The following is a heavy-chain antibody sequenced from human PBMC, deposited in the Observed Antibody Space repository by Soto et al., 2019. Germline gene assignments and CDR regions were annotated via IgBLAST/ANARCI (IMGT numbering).Heavy chain of an antibody. CDR2: ISYDGSNK. J-gene: IGHJ4*02. D-gene: IGHD1-1*01. Sequence: QVQLVESGGGVVQPGRSLRLSCAASGFTFSSYGMHWVRQAPGKGLEWVAVISYDGSNKYYADSVKGRFTISRDNSKNTLYLQMNSLRAEDTAVYYCAKVMEPAGYWGQGTLVTVSS. V-gene: IGHV3-30*18. CDR3: AKVMEPAGY. CDR1: GFTFSSYG.